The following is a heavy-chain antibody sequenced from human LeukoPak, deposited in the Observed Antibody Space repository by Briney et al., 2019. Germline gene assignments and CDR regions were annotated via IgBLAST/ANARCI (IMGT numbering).Heavy chain of an antibody. V-gene: IGHV7-4-1*02. CDR2: INTNTGNP. Sequence: ASVKVSCKASGYTFTSYAMNWVRQAPGQGLEWMGWINTNTGNPTYAQGFTGRFVFSLDTSVSTAYLQISSLKAEDTAVYYCARATRRSGSYGRVIDYWGQGTLVTVSS. CDR3: ARATRRSGSYGRVIDY. J-gene: IGHJ4*02. D-gene: IGHD1-26*01. CDR1: GYTFTSYA.